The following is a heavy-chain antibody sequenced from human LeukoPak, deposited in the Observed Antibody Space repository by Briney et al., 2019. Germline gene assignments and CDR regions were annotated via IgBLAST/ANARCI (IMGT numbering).Heavy chain of an antibody. J-gene: IGHJ4*02. D-gene: IGHD6-13*01. CDR1: GLTFSSYT. V-gene: IGHV3-21*01. Sequence: GGSLRLSCAASGLTFSSYTMNWVRQAPGKGLEWVSSIDRSSILIYYADSVKGRFTISRDNAKNTLYLQMTGLRDEDAAVYYCARGRSSSSWSDYWGQGTLVTVSS. CDR3: ARGRSSSSWSDY. CDR2: IDRSSILI.